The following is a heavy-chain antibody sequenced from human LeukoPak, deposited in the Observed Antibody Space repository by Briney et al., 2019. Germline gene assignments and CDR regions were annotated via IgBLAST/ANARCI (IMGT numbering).Heavy chain of an antibody. CDR1: GYTFTSYA. D-gene: IGHD3-22*01. Sequence: GASVKVSCKASGYTFTSYAMHWVRQAPGQGLEWMGWISAYNGNTNYAQKLQGRVTMTTDTSTSTAYMELRSLRSDDTAVYYCARERTYYYDSSGYYPDYWGQGTLVTVSS. CDR2: ISAYNGNT. CDR3: ARERTYYYDSSGYYPDY. J-gene: IGHJ4*02. V-gene: IGHV1-18*01.